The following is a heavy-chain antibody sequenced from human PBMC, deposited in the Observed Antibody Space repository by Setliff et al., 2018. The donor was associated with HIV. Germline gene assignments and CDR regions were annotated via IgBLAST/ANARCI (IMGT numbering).Heavy chain of an antibody. V-gene: IGHV1-69*05. CDR1: GDTFNNCA. CDR2: SIPLFGTT. CDR3: ARVRSGSYGGRAYVDY. J-gene: IGHJ4*02. Sequence: GASVKVSCKASGDTFNNCAVTWVQQAPGQGLEWMGGSIPLFGTTNYAQKFQGRVTITTDESTSTAYMELSSLRSEDTAVYYCARVRSGSYGGRAYVDYWGQGTLVTV. D-gene: IGHD1-26*01.